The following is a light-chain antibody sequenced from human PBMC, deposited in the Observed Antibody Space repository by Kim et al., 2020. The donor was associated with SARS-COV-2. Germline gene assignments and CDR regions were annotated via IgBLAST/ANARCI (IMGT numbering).Light chain of an antibody. CDR2: DDS. CDR3: QQYNSYSCT. CDR1: QSNSSW. V-gene: IGKV1-5*01. J-gene: IGKJ2*02. Sequence: SAAVGDRVTITCRASQSNSSWLAWYQQKPGKAPQLLIYDDSSLESGVPSRFSGSGAGTKFTLSISSLQHDDFATYYCQQYNSYSCTFGQGTKLEI.